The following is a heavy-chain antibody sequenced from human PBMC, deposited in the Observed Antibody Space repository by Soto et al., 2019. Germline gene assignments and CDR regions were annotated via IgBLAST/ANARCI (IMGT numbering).Heavy chain of an antibody. Sequence: ASVKVSCKASGYTFTSYDINWVRQATGQGLEWMGWMNPNSGNTGYAQKFQGRVTMTRNTSISAAYMELSSLRSEDTAVYYCARGPYYYYYMDVWGKGTTVTVSS. CDR2: MNPNSGNT. CDR1: GYTFTSYD. J-gene: IGHJ6*03. CDR3: ARGPYYYYYMDV. V-gene: IGHV1-8*01.